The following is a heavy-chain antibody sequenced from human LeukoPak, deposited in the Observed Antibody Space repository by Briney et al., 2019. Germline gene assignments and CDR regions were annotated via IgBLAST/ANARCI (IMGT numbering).Heavy chain of an antibody. J-gene: IGHJ4*02. D-gene: IGHD2-2*01. CDR2: IYYSGST. V-gene: IGHV4-30-4*01. CDR3: ARLVRTDYFDY. Sequence: PSETLSLTCTVSGGSISSGDYYWSWIRQPPGKGLEWIGYIYYSGSTNYNPSLKSRVTISVDTSKNQFSLKLSSVTAADTAVYYCARLVRTDYFDYWGQGTLVTVSS. CDR1: GGSISSGDYY.